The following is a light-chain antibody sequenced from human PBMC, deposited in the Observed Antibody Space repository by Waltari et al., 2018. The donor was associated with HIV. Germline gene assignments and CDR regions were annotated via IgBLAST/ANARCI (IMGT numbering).Light chain of an antibody. V-gene: IGLV3-21*02. CDR2: DDT. CDR1: NIGSKT. CDR3: HVWDSSSAHVV. Sequence: SYVLTQSPSVSVAPGQTARITCGADNIGSKTVHWYQQKPGQAPLLVVYDDTDRPPGIPERISGSNSGNTATLTISAVEAWDEADYYCHVWDSSSAHVVFGGGTKVTVL. J-gene: IGLJ2*01.